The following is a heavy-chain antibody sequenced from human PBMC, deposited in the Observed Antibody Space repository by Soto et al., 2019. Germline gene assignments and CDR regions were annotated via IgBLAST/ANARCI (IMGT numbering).Heavy chain of an antibody. J-gene: IGHJ4*02. CDR2: IFHGGST. CDR1: GGSVSGYY. CDR3: ARPHYDSNTFYYYFDY. V-gene: IGHV4-34*12. D-gene: IGHD3-22*01. Sequence: QVQLQQWGAGLLKPSETLSLTCAVYGGSVSGYYWSWIRQPPGKGLEWIGEIFHGGSTNYSPSLKSRVTILVDTSKNHFSLELSSVTAADTAVYYCARPHYDSNTFYYYFDYWGQGTLVTVSS.